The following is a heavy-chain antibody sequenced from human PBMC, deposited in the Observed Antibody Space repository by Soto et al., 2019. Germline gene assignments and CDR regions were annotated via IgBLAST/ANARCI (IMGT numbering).Heavy chain of an antibody. CDR2: IYYIGNP. J-gene: IGHJ5*02. D-gene: IGHD2-21*02. V-gene: IGHV4-39*01. CDR3: ARSSPVVTAP. Sequence: SETLSLTCTVSGGSISSGSYSWGWIRQPPGKGLEWIGTIYYIGNPYYTPSLKSRLTISVDTSKNQLSLKLSSVTAADTAVYYCARSSPVVTAPWGQGTLVTVSS. CDR1: GGSISSGSYS.